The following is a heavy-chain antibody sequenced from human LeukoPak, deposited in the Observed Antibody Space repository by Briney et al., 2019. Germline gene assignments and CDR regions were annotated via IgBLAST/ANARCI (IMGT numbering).Heavy chain of an antibody. D-gene: IGHD6-19*01. CDR3: ARDPEYGGGA. J-gene: IGHJ5*02. Sequence: GSLRLSCAASGFTLSSSWMSWVRQAPGKGLEWVANIKQDGSEKYYVDSVKGRFTISRDNAKNSLYLQMNSLRAEDTAVYYCARDPEYGGGAWGQGTLVTVSS. CDR2: IKQDGSEK. CDR1: GFTLSSSW. V-gene: IGHV3-7*05.